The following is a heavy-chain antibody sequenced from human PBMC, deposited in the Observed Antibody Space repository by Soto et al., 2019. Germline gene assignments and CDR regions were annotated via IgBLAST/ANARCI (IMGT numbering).Heavy chain of an antibody. D-gene: IGHD2-21*01. CDR1: GGSISSCGYS. CDR2: IYHSGST. J-gene: IGHJ4*02. CDR3: ARGNVVAIDY. Sequence: TPSLTCAVPGGSISSCGYSWSWIRQPPGKGLEWIGYIYHSGSTYYNPSLKSRVTISVDRSKNQFSLKLSSVTAADTAVYYCARGNVVAIDYWGQGTLVTVSS. V-gene: IGHV4-30-2*01.